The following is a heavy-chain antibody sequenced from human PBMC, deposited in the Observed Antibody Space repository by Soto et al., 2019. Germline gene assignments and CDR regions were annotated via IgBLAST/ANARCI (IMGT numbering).Heavy chain of an antibody. CDR2: IYYRGNT. CDR3: AREGGRYCSGGSGHVDY. CDR1: GGSITSSSYY. V-gene: IGHV4-39*02. J-gene: IGHJ4*02. Sequence: QLQLQESGPGLVKPSETLSLTCTVSGGSITSSSYYWGWIRQPPGKGLEWIGSIYYRGNTYYTPSAKSRRPIPVDTSTTQFSRTRSAVTAADTAVYYCAREGGRYCSGGSGHVDYWGQGTLVTVSS. D-gene: IGHD2-15*01.